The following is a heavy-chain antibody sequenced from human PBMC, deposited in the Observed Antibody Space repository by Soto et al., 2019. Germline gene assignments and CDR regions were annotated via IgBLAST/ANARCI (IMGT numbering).Heavy chain of an antibody. CDR3: ARQGGTGWQRYYGMDV. CDR2: IYPGDSDT. V-gene: IGHV5-51*01. Sequence: PGESLKISCKGSGYTFSNYWIDWVRQMPGKGLEWMGIIYPGDSDTRYSPSFQGQVTISVDKSITTAYLQWSSLKASDTAIYYCARQGGTGWQRYYGMDVWGQATTVTAP. CDR1: GYTFSNYW. J-gene: IGHJ6*02. D-gene: IGHD6-19*01.